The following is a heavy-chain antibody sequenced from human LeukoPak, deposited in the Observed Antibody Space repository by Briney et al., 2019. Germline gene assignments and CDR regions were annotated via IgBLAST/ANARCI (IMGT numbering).Heavy chain of an antibody. D-gene: IGHD3-10*01. CDR1: GYTFTIYG. J-gene: IGHJ5*02. Sequence: GASVKLSRKASGYTFTIYGISWVRQAPGPGLEWMGWISAYNGNTNYAQKLQGRVTMTTDTSTSTAYRELSSLRSEDMAVYYCARGAKFRSYGSGTYYSSLSFDPWGQGTLVTVSS. CDR3: ARGAKFRSYGSGTYYSSLSFDP. V-gene: IGHV1-18*03. CDR2: ISAYNGNT.